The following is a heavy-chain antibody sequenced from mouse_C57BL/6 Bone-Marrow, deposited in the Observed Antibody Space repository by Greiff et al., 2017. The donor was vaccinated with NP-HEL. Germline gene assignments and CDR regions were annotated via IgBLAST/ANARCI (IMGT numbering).Heavy chain of an antibody. D-gene: IGHD2-4*01. J-gene: IGHJ3*01. CDR3: ARRVYYDYDGFAY. V-gene: IGHV2-2*01. CDR2: IWSGGST. Sequence: VQLQESGPGLVQPSQSLSITCTVSGFSLTSYGVHWVRQSPGKGLEWLGVIWSGGSTDYNAAFISRLSISKDNSKSQVFFKMNSLQADDTAIYYCARRVYYDYDGFAYWGQGTLVTVSA. CDR1: GFSLTSYG.